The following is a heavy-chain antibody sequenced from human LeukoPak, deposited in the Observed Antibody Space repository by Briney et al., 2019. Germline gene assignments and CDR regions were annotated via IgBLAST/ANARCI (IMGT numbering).Heavy chain of an antibody. CDR2: IYYSGST. Sequence: PSETLSLTCTVSGGSISSSSYYWGWIRQPPGKGLEWIGSIYYSGSTDYNPSLKSRVPISVDTSRNQFSLKLSSVTAADTAVYYCARLSPRDAFDIWGQGTMVTVSS. V-gene: IGHV4-39*01. CDR1: GGSISSSSYY. J-gene: IGHJ3*02. CDR3: ARLSPRDAFDI.